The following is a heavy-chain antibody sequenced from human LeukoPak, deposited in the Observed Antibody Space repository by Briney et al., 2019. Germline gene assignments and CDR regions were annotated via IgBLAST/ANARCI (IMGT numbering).Heavy chain of an antibody. CDR2: INSDGSST. CDR1: GFTFSSYW. D-gene: IGHD6-6*01. V-gene: IGHV3-74*01. J-gene: IGHJ6*03. Sequence: PGGSLRLSCAASGFTFSSYWMHWVRQAPGKGLVWVSRINSDGSSTSYADSVKGQFTISRDNAKNTLYLQMNSLRAEDTAVYYCAREGYSSSYRTNYYYYMDVWGKGTTVTVSS. CDR3: AREGYSSSYRTNYYYYMDV.